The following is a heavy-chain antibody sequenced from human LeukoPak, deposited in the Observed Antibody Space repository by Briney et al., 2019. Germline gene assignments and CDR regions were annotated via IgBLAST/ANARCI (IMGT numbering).Heavy chain of an antibody. V-gene: IGHV3-21*01. J-gene: IGHJ6*03. CDR3: ARDHRGSGSRYYYYYMDV. CDR1: GFTFSSYT. Sequence: PGGSLRLSCAASGFTFSSYTMNWARQAPGKGPEWVSSITSSSSYIYYADSVKGRFTISRDNAKNRLYLQMNSLRAEDTAVYYCARDHRGSGSRYYYYYMDVWGKGTTVTISS. D-gene: IGHD3-10*01. CDR2: ITSSSSYI.